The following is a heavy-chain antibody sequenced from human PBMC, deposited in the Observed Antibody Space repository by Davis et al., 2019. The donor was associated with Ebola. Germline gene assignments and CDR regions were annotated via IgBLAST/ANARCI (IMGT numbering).Heavy chain of an antibody. CDR2: ISGSGGST. V-gene: IGHV3-23*01. Sequence: GESLKISCAASGFTFSSYAMSWVRQAPGKGLEWVSAISGSGGSTYYADSVQGRFAISRDNSKNTLYLQMSSLRAEDTAIYYCVKRCGGVCYSYDYWGQGTLVTVSS. CDR3: VKRCGGVCYSYDY. J-gene: IGHJ4*02. CDR1: GFTFSSYA. D-gene: IGHD2-21*02.